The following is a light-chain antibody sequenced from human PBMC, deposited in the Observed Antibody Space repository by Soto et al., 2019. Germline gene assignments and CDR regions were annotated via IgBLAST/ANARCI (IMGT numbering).Light chain of an antibody. Sequence: QSVLTQPASVSGSPGQSITISCTGTSSDVGSYNLVSWYQQYPGKAPKLMIYEVTQRPSGVSNRFSGSKSGNTASLTISGLQAEDEADSYCCSYARGSTYVFGTGTKVTVL. V-gene: IGLV2-23*02. CDR3: CSYARGSTYV. CDR2: EVT. J-gene: IGLJ1*01. CDR1: SSDVGSYNL.